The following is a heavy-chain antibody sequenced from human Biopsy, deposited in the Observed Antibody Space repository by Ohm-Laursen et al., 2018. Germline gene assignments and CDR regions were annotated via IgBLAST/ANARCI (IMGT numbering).Heavy chain of an antibody. CDR3: ARHPTGFWFDP. CDR1: GGSISSSTTYY. V-gene: IGHV4-39*01. J-gene: IGHJ5*02. CDR2: IYKTETT. Sequence: SETLSLTCTVSGGSISSSTTYYWAWLRQPPGKGLEWIGSIYKTETTFYNPSLKSRVTISVDTSTNQFSLKVSSVTAADKALYFCARHPTGFWFDPWGHGTLVTVSS.